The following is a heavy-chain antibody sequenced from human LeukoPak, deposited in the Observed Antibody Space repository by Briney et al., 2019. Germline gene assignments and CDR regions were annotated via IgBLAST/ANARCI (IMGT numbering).Heavy chain of an antibody. V-gene: IGHV4-59*01. J-gene: IGHJ1*01. CDR3: ARGGAARLHFQN. Sequence: SETLSLTCTVSGGSISTYYWNWIRQPPGKGLEWIGYIYHSGSTNCNPSLQSRVTISVDTSKNQFSLNLNSVTAADTAVYYCARGGAARLHFQNWGQGTLVTVS. D-gene: IGHD6-6*01. CDR2: IYHSGST. CDR1: GGSISTYY.